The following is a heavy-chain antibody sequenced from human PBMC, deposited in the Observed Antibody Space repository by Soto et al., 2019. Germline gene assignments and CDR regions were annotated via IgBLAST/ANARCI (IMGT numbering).Heavy chain of an antibody. Sequence: QLQLHESGSGLVKPSQTLSLTCTVSGASITYGGYSWSWIRQTPGKGLEWIGYINHLETTFYNPSFESRLSLSIDRAKNHFSLNLNSMSAADRAVYVCARGGVSDSFDYWGQGILVTVSS. CDR2: INHLETT. V-gene: IGHV4-30-2*01. CDR1: GASITYGGYS. CDR3: ARGGVSDSFDY. J-gene: IGHJ4*02. D-gene: IGHD2-8*01.